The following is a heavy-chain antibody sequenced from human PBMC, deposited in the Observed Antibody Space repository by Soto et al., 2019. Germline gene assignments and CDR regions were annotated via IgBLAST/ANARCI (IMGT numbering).Heavy chain of an antibody. D-gene: IGHD1-26*01. CDR3: ARGEQYSGRIFDY. CDR1: GDIVSSNSAG. J-gene: IGHJ4*01. V-gene: IGHV6-1*01. Sequence: SQTVSLTCAITGDIVSSNSAGWSWVRQSPSRGLEWLGRTYYRSKWYYEYAVSVRGRITINPDTSKNQYSLQLNSVTPGDTAVYFCARGEQYSGRIFDYWGQGTLVTVPQ. CDR2: TYYRSKWYY.